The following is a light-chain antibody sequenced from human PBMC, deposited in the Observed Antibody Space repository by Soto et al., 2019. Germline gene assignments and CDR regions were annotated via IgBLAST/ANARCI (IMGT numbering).Light chain of an antibody. CDR3: MQGTHSWT. J-gene: IGKJ1*01. Sequence: DVVLTQSPLSLPVTLGQPASISCRSSQSLVYNDGNIYLSWFQQRPGQSPRRLIYKVSNRDSGVPDRFSGSGSGTDFTLQISRVEAEDVGVYYCMQGTHSWTFGQGTKVDIK. V-gene: IGKV2-30*01. CDR1: QSLVYNDGNIY. CDR2: KVS.